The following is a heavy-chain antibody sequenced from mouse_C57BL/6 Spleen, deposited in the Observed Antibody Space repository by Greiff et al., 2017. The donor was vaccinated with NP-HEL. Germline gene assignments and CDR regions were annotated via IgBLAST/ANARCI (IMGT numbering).Heavy chain of an antibody. V-gene: IGHV2-2*01. J-gene: IGHJ2*01. CDR1: GFSLTSYG. CDR2: IWSGGST. CDR3: ARGNGNYYFDY. D-gene: IGHD2-1*01. Sequence: VHLVESGPGLVQPSQSLSITCTVSGFSLTSYGVHWVRQSPGKGLEWLGVIWSGGSTDYNAAFISRLSISKDNSKSQVFFKMNSLQADDTAIYYCARGNGNYYFDYWGQGTTLTVSS.